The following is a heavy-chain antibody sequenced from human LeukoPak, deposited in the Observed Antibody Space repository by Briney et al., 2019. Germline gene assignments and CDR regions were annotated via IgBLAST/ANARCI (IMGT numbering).Heavy chain of an antibody. CDR1: GYTFTSYD. J-gene: IGHJ1*01. Sequence: GASVKVSCKASGYTFTSYDINWVRQATGQGLEWMGWMNPNSGNTGYAQKFQGRVTMTEDTSTDTAYMELNSLRSEDTAVYYCATDPPCGGDCYSPEYFQHWGQGTLVTVSS. CDR2: MNPNSGNT. D-gene: IGHD2-21*01. V-gene: IGHV1-8*01. CDR3: ATDPPCGGDCYSPEYFQH.